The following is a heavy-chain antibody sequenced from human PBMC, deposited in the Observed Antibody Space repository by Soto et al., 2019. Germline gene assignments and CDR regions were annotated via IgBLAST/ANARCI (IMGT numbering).Heavy chain of an antibody. CDR2: IYSGGAT. V-gene: IGHV3-53*01. J-gene: IGHJ2*01. CDR1: GFTVTNKY. CDR3: ASVDYGDYGWYFDL. Sequence: EVPLVESGGNLIQPGGSLRLSCAASGFTVTNKYMTWVRQAPGKGLEWVSLIYSGGATSYADSVRGRFTISRDNSKHTLYLQVNSLRAEDTAVYYCASVDYGDYGWYFDLWGRGTLVTVSS. D-gene: IGHD4-17*01.